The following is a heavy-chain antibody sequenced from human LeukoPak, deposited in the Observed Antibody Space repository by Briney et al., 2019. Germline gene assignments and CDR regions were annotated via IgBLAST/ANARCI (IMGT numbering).Heavy chain of an antibody. Sequence: PGGSLRLSCAASGFTVSSSFMSWVRQAPGKGLEWVSLIYRGGTTYVADSVKGRFTVSRDTSKNTLFLQMNSLRAEDTAVYYCARGFPLGFFDIWGQGTMVTVSS. CDR1: GFTVSSSF. CDR3: ARGFPLGFFDI. CDR2: IYRGGTT. J-gene: IGHJ3*02. D-gene: IGHD3-16*01. V-gene: IGHV3-53*01.